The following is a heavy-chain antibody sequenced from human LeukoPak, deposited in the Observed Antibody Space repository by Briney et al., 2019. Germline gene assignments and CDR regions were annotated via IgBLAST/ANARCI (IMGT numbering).Heavy chain of an antibody. J-gene: IGHJ5*02. CDR2: VFHRGTT. CDR3: VRDGYYGSGSPGWFGP. D-gene: IGHD3-10*01. V-gene: IGHV4-38-2*02. Sequence: SETLSLTCTVSGYSINSAFYWGWIRVPPGKGLEWIGSVFHRGTTYYNSSLKSRVNISIDTSKNQFSLKLTSLTAEHTAMYYCVRDGYYGSGSPGWFGPWGPGTLVIVSA. CDR1: GYSINSAFY.